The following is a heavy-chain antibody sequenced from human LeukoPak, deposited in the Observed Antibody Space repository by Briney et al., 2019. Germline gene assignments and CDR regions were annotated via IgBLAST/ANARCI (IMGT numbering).Heavy chain of an antibody. J-gene: IGHJ4*02. CDR3: ARQVTFGYAFAYYFDY. CDR1: GGSISTSAYY. V-gene: IGHV4-39*01. CDR2: IYYSGNT. D-gene: IGHD5-18*01. Sequence: SETLSLTCIVSGGSISTSAYYWGWIRQPPGEGLQWIGSIYYSGNTYYNSSLKSRVTISVDTSTSQFSLRLSSVTAADTAVYYCARQVTFGYAFAYYFDYWGQGSLATVSS.